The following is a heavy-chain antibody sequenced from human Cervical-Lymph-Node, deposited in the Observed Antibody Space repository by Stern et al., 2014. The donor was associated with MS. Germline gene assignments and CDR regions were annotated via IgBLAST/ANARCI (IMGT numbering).Heavy chain of an antibody. J-gene: IGHJ3*02. V-gene: IGHV1-69*09. Sequence: VQLVESGAEVRTPGSSVRVSCKTSGGTFSSYTIRWVRQVPGQGLEWMGRIIPMYDIANYAQKFQGRVTITADKSTSTAYMELSSLRSEDTAVYYCARVPLVVLVPTRGDAFDIWGQGTMVTVSS. CDR3: ARVPLVVLVPTRGDAFDI. CDR1: GGTFSSYT. CDR2: IIPMYDIA. D-gene: IGHD2-21*01.